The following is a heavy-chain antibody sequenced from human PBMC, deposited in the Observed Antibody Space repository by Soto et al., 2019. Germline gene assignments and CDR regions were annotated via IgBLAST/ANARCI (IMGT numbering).Heavy chain of an antibody. D-gene: IGHD5-12*01. V-gene: IGHV3-15*01. J-gene: IGHJ6*03. Sequence: GGSLRLSCASSGVTFSNAWMSWVRQAPGKGLEWVGRIKSKTDGGTTDYAAPVKGRFTISRDDSKNTLYLQMNSLKTEDTAVYYCTTRSLRGYSGYENYYYYYMDVRGKGTTVTVSS. CDR1: GVTFSNAW. CDR2: IKSKTDGGTT. CDR3: TTRSLRGYSGYENYYYYYMDV.